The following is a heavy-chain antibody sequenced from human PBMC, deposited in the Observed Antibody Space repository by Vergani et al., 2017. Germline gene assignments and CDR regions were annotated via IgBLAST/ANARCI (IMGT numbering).Heavy chain of an antibody. V-gene: IGHV3-23*01. CDR2: ISGSGDST. Sequence: EVQLLESGGGLVQPGGSLRPSCAASGFTFSSYAMSWVRQAPGKGLEWVSAISGSGDSTYYADSVKGRFTISRDNSKNTLYLQMNSLRAEDTAVYYCAKDSRYFDWLLSYWGQGTLVTVSS. CDR1: GFTFSSYA. D-gene: IGHD3-9*01. J-gene: IGHJ4*02. CDR3: AKDSRYFDWLLSY.